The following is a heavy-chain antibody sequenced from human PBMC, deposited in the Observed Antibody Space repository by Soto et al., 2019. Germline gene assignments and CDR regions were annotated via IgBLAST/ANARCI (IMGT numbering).Heavy chain of an antibody. J-gene: IGHJ4*02. CDR1: GFTFSTNS. Sequence: GGSLRLSCAASGFTFSTNSMNWVRQAPGKGLEWVSSISSSSTIYYADSVKGRFTISRDNVQNSLYLQMHSLRAEDTALYYCARESNAHFDYWGQGTMVTVPQ. V-gene: IGHV3-48*01. CDR3: ARESNAHFDY. D-gene: IGHD7-27*01. CDR2: ISSSSTI.